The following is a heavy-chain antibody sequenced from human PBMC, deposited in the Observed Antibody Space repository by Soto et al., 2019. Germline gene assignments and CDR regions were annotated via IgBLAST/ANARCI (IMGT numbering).Heavy chain of an antibody. V-gene: IGHV3-33*01. D-gene: IGHD4-4*01. Sequence: QVQLVESGGGVIQPGRSLRLTCAASGFSFSSFGMHWVRQAPGKGLEWVAVIWHDGRNKYYADFVKGRFTISRDNSKNTLYLQMNSLRAEDTAVYYCAYRSPALDYWGQGTLVTVSS. CDR3: AYRSPALDY. CDR1: GFSFSSFG. J-gene: IGHJ4*02. CDR2: IWHDGRNK.